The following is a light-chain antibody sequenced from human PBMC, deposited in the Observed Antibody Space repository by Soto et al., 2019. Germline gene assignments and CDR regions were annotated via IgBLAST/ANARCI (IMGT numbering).Light chain of an antibody. V-gene: IGLV1-51*01. CDR3: ATWDRSLSVGV. CDR1: SSNIGNNY. Sequence: QSVLTQPPSVSAAPGQTVTISCSGSSSNIGNNYVFWYQQLPGTAPKLLIYDNDKQPSGIPDRFSGSKSGTSATLGITGLQTGDEADYYCATWDRSLSVGVFGGGTKLTVL. CDR2: DND. J-gene: IGLJ2*01.